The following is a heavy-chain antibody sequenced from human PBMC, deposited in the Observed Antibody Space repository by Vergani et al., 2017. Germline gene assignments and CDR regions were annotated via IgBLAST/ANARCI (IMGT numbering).Heavy chain of an antibody. CDR2: INPSGGST. CDR1: GYTFTSYY. V-gene: IGHV1-46*03. J-gene: IGHJ6*03. CDR3: ASHTPYYYDSGGYYAQTPYYYYYYMDV. D-gene: IGHD3-22*01. Sequence: QVQLVQSGAEVKKPGASVKVSCKASGYTFTSYYMHWVRQAPGQGLEWMGIINPSGGSTSYAQKFQGRVTMTRDTSTSTVYMELSSLRSEDTAVYYCASHTPYYYDSGGYYAQTPYYYYYYMDVWGKGTTVTVSS.